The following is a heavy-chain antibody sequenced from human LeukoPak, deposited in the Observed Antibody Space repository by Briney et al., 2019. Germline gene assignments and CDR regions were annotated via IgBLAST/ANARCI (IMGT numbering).Heavy chain of an antibody. D-gene: IGHD5-18*01. Sequence: GGSPRLSCAASGFTFSTYWMGGVRQAPGKGLEWVANIKDDGSEKYFVDSVKGRFTISRDNARNSLYLQMNSLRAEDTAVYYCARVLGYGWFDPWGQGTLVTLYS. J-gene: IGHJ5*02. CDR3: ARVLGYGWFDP. CDR1: GFTFSTYW. CDR2: IKDDGSEK. V-gene: IGHV3-7*01.